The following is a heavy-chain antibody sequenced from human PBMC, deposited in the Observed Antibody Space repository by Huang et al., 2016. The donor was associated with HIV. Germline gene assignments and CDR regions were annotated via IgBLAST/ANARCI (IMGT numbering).Heavy chain of an antibody. CDR2: INPSGGST. Sequence: VQLVQSGAEVKKPGASVKISCKASGYTFSHYFMHWVRQAPGQRLECLGIINPSGGSTTYSQKCKGRGNMTRDTSTSTVYMELSSLRSEDTSVYYCARAYNYSLAYWGQGTLVTVSS. CDR1: GYTFSHYF. D-gene: IGHD4-4*01. CDR3: ARAYNYSLAY. V-gene: IGHV1-46*03. J-gene: IGHJ4*02.